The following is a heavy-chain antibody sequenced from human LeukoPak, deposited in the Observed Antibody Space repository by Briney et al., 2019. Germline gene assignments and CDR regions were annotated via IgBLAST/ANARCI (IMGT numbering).Heavy chain of an antibody. CDR3: AKRVYSYGYFDY. D-gene: IGHD5-18*01. V-gene: IGHV3-23*01. CDR2: ISGSGGST. J-gene: IGHJ4*02. CDR1: GFTFSSYW. Sequence: PGGSLRLSCAASGFTFSSYWMSWVRQAPGKGLEWVSAISGSGGSTYYADSVKGRFTISRDNSKNTLYLQMNSLRAEDTAVYYCAKRVYSYGYFDYWGQGTLVTVSS.